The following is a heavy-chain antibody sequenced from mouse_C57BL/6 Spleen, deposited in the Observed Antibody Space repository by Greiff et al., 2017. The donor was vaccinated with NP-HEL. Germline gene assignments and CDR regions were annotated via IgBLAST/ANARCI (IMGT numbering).Heavy chain of an antibody. D-gene: IGHD2-3*01. CDR3: ARNYGGYYPYFDY. V-gene: IGHV2-9-1*01. J-gene: IGHJ2*01. CDR2: IWTGGGT. Sequence: VQGVESGPGLVAPSQSLSITCTVSGFSLTSYAISWVRQPPGKGLEWLGVIWTGGGTNYNSALKSRLSISKDNSKSQVFLKMNSLQTDDTARYYCARNYGGYYPYFDYWGQGTTLTVSS. CDR1: GFSLTSYA.